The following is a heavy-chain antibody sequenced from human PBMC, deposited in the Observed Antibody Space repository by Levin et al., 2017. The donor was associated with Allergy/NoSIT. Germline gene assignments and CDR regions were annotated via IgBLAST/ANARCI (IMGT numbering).Heavy chain of an antibody. CDR1: GFTFTSSA. J-gene: IGHJ4*02. D-gene: IGHD6-19*01. CDR2: IVVGSGNT. V-gene: IGHV1-58*01. CDR3: AALDSSGWYFSFDY. Sequence: ASVKVSCKASGFTFTSSAVQWVRQARGQRLEWIGWIVVGSGNTNYAQKFQKRVTITRDMSTSTAYMEMSSLRSEDTAVYYCAALDSSGWYFSFDYWGQGTLVTVSS.